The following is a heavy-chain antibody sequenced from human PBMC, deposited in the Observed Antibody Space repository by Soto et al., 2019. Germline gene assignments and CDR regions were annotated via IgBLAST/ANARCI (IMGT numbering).Heavy chain of an antibody. D-gene: IGHD6-19*01. J-gene: IGHJ2*01. V-gene: IGHV1-24*01. CDR3: ATFVGWGCPYSSGFWYFDL. Sequence: GASVKVSCKVSGYTLTELSMHWVRQAPGKGLEWMGGFDPEDGGTIYAQKFQGRVTMTEDTSTDTAYMELSSLRSEDTAVYYCATFVGWGCPYSSGFWYFDLWGRGTLVTVSS. CDR1: GYTLTELS. CDR2: FDPEDGGT.